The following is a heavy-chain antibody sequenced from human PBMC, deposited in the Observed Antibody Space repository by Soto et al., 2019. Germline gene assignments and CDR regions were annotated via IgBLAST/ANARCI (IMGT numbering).Heavy chain of an antibody. D-gene: IGHD2-2*01. V-gene: IGHV3-30-3*01. CDR2: ISYDGSNK. Sequence: GGSLRFSCAASGFTFSSYAMHWVRQAPGKGLEWVAVISYDGSNKYYADSVKGRFTISRDNSKNTLYLQMNSLRAEDTAVYYCARGPWDGYAVDWGQGTLVTVSS. J-gene: IGHJ4*02. CDR3: ARGPWDGYAVD. CDR1: GFTFSSYA.